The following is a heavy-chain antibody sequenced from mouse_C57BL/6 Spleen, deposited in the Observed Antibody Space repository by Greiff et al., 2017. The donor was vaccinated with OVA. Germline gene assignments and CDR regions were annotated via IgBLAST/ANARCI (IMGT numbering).Heavy chain of an antibody. J-gene: IGHJ4*01. CDR3: ARDRRLGLNWD. V-gene: IGHV5-4*01. D-gene: IGHD4-1*01. CDR2: ISDGGSYT. CDR1: GFTFSSYA. Sequence: EVMLVESGGGLVKPGGSLKLSCAASGFTFSSYAMSWVRQTPEKRLEWVATISDGGSYTYYPDNVKGRFTISRDNAKNNLYLQMSHLKSEDTAMYDRARDRRLGLNWDRGQGTSVTVSS.